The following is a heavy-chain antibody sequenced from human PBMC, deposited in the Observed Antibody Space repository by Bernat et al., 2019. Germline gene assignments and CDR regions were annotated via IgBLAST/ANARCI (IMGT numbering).Heavy chain of an antibody. CDR2: INHSGST. D-gene: IGHD1-26*01. V-gene: IGHV4-34*01. Sequence: QVQLQQWGAGLLKPSETLSLTCAVYGGSFSGYYWSWIRQPPGKGLAWIGEINHSGSTNYNPSLKSRVTISVDTCKNPFSLKLRSVTAAETAVYYCGTFGSWGYGFDYWGQGTLVTVSS. CDR3: GTFGSWGYGFDY. J-gene: IGHJ4*02. CDR1: GGSFSGYY.